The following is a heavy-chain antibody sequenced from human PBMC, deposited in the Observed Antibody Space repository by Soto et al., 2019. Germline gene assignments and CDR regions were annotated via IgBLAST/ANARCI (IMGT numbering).Heavy chain of an antibody. J-gene: IGHJ6*03. CDR3: ARWVGHLEIDYHHYHLAV. V-gene: IGHV1-8*01. CDR2: MNPNSGNT. Sequence: ASVKVSCKASGYTFTSYDINWVRQATGQGLEWMGWMNPNSGNTGYAQKFQGRVTMTRNTSISTAYMELSSLRSEDTAVYYCARWVGHLEIDYHHYHLAVWGKGTTVTVSS. D-gene: IGHD1-1*01. CDR1: GYTFTSYD.